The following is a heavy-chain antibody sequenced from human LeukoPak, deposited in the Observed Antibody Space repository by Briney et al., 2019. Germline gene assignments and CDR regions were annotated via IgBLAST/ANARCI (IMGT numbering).Heavy chain of an antibody. J-gene: IGHJ4*02. Sequence: GGSLRLSCAASGFTFNNYAMNWVRQAPGRGLEWVGRIKSKTDGGTTDYAAPVKGRFTISRDDSKNTLYLQMNSLKTEDTAVYYCTTAPIMITFGGVIVYFDYWGQGTLVTVSS. CDR2: IKSKTDGGTT. CDR3: TTAPIMITFGGVIVYFDY. CDR1: GFTFNNYA. D-gene: IGHD3-16*02. V-gene: IGHV3-15*01.